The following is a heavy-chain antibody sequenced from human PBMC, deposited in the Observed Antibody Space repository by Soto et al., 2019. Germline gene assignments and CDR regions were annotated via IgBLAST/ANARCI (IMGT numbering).Heavy chain of an antibody. V-gene: IGHV4-4*07. CDR2: IYTSGST. D-gene: IGHD1-7*01. Sequence: SETLSLTCTVSGGSTSSYYWSWIRQPAGKGLEWIGRIYTSGSTNYNPSLKSRVTMSVDTSKNQFSLKLSSVTAADTAVYYCARDPGTGTLYYYYGMDVWGQGTTVTVS. CDR1: GGSTSSYY. CDR3: ARDPGTGTLYYYYGMDV. J-gene: IGHJ6*02.